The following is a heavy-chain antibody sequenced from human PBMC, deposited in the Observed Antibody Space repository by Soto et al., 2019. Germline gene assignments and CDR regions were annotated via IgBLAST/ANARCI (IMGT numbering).Heavy chain of an antibody. CDR3: ARDAVAATPLIDY. Sequence: GGSLRLSCAASGFTFSSYSMNWVRQAPGKGLEWVANIKQDGSEKYYVDSVKGRFTISRDNAKNSLYLQMNSLRAEDTAVYYCARDAVAATPLIDYWGQGTLVTVSS. J-gene: IGHJ4*02. D-gene: IGHD2-15*01. V-gene: IGHV3-7*01. CDR2: IKQDGSEK. CDR1: GFTFSSYS.